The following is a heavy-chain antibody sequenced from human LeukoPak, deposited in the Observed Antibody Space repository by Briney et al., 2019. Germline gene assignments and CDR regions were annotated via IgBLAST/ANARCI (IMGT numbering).Heavy chain of an antibody. V-gene: IGHV4-31*03. J-gene: IGHJ6*03. CDR1: GGSISSGGYY. CDR3: ARLYQLPHEYYMDV. Sequence: SETLSLTCTVSGGSISSGGYYWSWIRQHPGKGLEWIGYIYYSGSTYYNPSLKSRVTISVDTSKNQFSLKLSSVTAADTAVYYCARLYQLPHEYYMDVWGKGTTVTVSS. D-gene: IGHD2-2*01. CDR2: IYYSGST.